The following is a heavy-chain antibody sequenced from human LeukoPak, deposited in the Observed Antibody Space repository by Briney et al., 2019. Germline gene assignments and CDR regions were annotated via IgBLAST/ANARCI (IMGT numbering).Heavy chain of an antibody. V-gene: IGHV1-69*06. CDR3: ARGPIDMATDRPAEYFHH. D-gene: IGHD5-24*01. J-gene: IGHJ1*01. Sequence: SAKVSCKASGGTFNSYAISWLRQVPGQGLEWMGRIIPIFGAVDYAQKFQGRVTITADNSTSTAYMELISLKSEDTAVYYCARGPIDMATDRPAEYFHHWDQGTLVTVSS. CDR2: IIPIFGAV. CDR1: GGTFNSYA.